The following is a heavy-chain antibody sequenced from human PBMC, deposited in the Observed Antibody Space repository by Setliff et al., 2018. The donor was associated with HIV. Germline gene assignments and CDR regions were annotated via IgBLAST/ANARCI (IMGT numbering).Heavy chain of an antibody. CDR1: GYTLTELS. CDR2: FDPEDAET. CDR3: ARDPAPSSSASYFQH. V-gene: IGHV1-24*01. Sequence: GASVKVSCKVSGYTLTELSMHWVRQAPGKGLEWMGGFDPEDAETIYAQRFQGRVTMTEDTSTDTAYMELSSLRSEDTAVYYCARDPAPSSSASYFQHWGQGTPVTVSS. D-gene: IGHD6-6*01. J-gene: IGHJ1*01.